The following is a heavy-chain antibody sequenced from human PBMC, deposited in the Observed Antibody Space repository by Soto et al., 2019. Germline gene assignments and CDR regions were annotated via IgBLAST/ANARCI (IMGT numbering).Heavy chain of an antibody. CDR1: GVRKRCKT. CDR2: IIPILGIA. CDR3: ATSNYYGSGSYSENWFDP. D-gene: IGHD3-10*01. Sequence: KVCSKDRGVRKRCKTMSSLCQEQEQGLEWMGRIIPILGIANYAQKFQGRVTITADKSTSTAYMELSSLRSEDTAVYYCATSNYYGSGSYSENWFDPWGQGTLVTVSS. J-gene: IGHJ5*02. V-gene: IGHV1-69*02.